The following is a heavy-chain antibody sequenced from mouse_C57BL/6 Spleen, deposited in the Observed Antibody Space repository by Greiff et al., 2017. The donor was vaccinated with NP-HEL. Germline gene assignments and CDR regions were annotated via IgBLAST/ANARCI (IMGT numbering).Heavy chain of an antibody. CDR3: ARDYDYAMDY. V-gene: IGHV1-81*01. CDR2: IYPRSGNT. D-gene: IGHD1-1*01. J-gene: IGHJ4*01. CDR1: GYTFTSYG. Sequence: VKLQESGAELARPGASVKLSCKASGYTFTSYGISWVKQRTGQGLEWIGEIYPRSGNTYYNEKFKGKATLTADKSSSTAYMELRSLTSEDSAVYFCARDYDYAMDYWGQGTSVTVSS.